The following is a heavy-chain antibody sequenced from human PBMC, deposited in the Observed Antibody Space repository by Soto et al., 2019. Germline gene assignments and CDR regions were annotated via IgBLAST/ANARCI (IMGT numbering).Heavy chain of an antibody. J-gene: IGHJ4*02. CDR1: GFTFSSYW. CDR2: ISSDGSTT. Sequence: GGSLRLSCAASGFTFSSYWMHWVRQAPGKGLVWVSRISSDGSTTTYADSVKGRFTISRDNAKNTLFLQMNSLRDEDTAVYYCARRVGSGWPFDSWGQGTLVTVS. CDR3: ARRVGSGWPFDS. V-gene: IGHV3-74*01. D-gene: IGHD6-19*01.